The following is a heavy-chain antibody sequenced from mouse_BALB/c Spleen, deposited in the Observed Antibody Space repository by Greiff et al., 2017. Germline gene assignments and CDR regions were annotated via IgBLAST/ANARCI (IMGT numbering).Heavy chain of an antibody. CDR1: GFTFNTYA. CDR3: VRHYYGYGYAMDY. D-gene: IGHD1-2*01. Sequence: EVKLMESGGGLVQPKGSLKLSCAASGFTFNTYAMNWVRQAPGKGLEWVARIRSKSNNYATYYADSVKDRFTISRDDSQSMLYLQMNNLKTEDTAMYYCVRHYYGYGYAMDYWGQGTSVTVSS. CDR2: IRSKSNNYAT. J-gene: IGHJ4*01. V-gene: IGHV10-1*02.